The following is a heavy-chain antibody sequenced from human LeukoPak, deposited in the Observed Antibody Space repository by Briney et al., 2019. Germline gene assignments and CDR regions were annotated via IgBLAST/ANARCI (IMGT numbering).Heavy chain of an antibody. CDR1: GFTFSSDS. CDR3: ARDPTEGPRSY. J-gene: IGHJ4*02. V-gene: IGHV3-21*01. Sequence: GGSLRLSCAASGFTFSSDSINWVRQAPGKGLEWVSSISSSGSYIYYADSVKGRFTISRDSAKNSLYLQMNSLRAEDTAVYYCARDPTEGPRSYWGQGTLVTVSS. CDR2: ISSSGSYI. D-gene: IGHD1-14*01.